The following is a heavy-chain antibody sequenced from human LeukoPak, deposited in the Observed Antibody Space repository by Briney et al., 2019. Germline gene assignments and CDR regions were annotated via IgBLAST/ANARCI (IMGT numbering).Heavy chain of an antibody. V-gene: IGHV1-69*06. CDR3: ARDDSRNWNHEDPFDS. J-gene: IGHJ4*02. Sequence: ASVKVFCKASGGTFSSYAISWVRQAPGQGLEWMGGIIPIFGTANYAQKFQGRVTITADKSTSTAYMELSSLRSEDTAVYYCARDDSRNWNHEDPFDSWGQGTLVTVSS. CDR2: IIPIFGTA. D-gene: IGHD1-1*01. CDR1: GGTFSSYA.